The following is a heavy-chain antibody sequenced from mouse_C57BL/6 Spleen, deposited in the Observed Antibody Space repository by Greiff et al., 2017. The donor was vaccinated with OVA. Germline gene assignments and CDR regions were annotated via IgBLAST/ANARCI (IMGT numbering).Heavy chain of an antibody. CDR1: GYSFTGYY. J-gene: IGHJ2*01. V-gene: IGHV1-42*01. CDR2: INPSTGGT. Sequence: EVQLQQSGPELVKPGASVKISCKASGYSFTGYYMNWVKQSPEKSLEWIGEINPSTGGTTYNQKFKAKATLTVDKSSSTAYMQLKSLTSEDSAVYYCASRQLRLGFDYWGQGTTLTVSS. CDR3: ASRQLRLGFDY. D-gene: IGHD3-2*02.